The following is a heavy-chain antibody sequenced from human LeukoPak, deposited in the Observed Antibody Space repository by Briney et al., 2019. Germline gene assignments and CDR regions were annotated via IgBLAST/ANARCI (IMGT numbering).Heavy chain of an antibody. CDR3: ARDGWFGELDKDHFDY. Sequence: GGSLRLSCAASGFTFSDYHMSWIRQAPGKGLEWVSYISLSSTYTNYADSVKGRSTISRDNAKNLLYLQMNSLRVEDTAVYYCARDGWFGELDKDHFDYWGQGTLVTVSS. D-gene: IGHD3-10*01. CDR1: GFTFSDYH. CDR2: ISLSSTYT. J-gene: IGHJ4*02. V-gene: IGHV3-11*06.